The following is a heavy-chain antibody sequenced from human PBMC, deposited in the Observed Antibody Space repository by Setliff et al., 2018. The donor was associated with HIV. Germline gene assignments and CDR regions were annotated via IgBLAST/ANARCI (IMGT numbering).Heavy chain of an antibody. CDR2: IYHSGTT. V-gene: IGHV4-38-2*01. Sequence: SETLSLTCAVSGYSISSGYYWGWIRQTPGKGLEWIGSIYHSGTTYYNPSLRSRVTISVDTSKNQFSLKLSSVTAADTAVYYCARVMGGYYDSSQYMDVWGKGTTVTVS. D-gene: IGHD3-22*01. J-gene: IGHJ6*03. CDR3: ARVMGGYYDSSQYMDV. CDR1: GYSISSGYY.